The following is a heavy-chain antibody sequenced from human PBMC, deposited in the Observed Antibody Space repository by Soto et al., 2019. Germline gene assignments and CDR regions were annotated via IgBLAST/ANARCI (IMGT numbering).Heavy chain of an antibody. CDR3: ARVFSSSRGGWFDP. V-gene: IGHV4-30-2*01. D-gene: IGHD6-13*01. Sequence: SETLSLTCAVSGGSITIGGYSWSCMRQPPGKGLEWIGYIYQSGSTYYSPSLKSRVTISLDRSKNHFSLRLNSVTAADTAVYYCARVFSSSRGGWFDPWGQGTLVTVSS. CDR2: IYQSGST. CDR1: GGSITIGGYS. J-gene: IGHJ5*02.